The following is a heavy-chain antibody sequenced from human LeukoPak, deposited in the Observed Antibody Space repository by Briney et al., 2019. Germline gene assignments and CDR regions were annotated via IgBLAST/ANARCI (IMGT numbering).Heavy chain of an antibody. V-gene: IGHV1-18*01. CDR1: GYSSTNYG. Sequence: ASVKVSCKASGYSSTNYGISWVRQAPGQGLEWMGWIHIYRGNTDYAQKFQGRVTMTRDMSTSTVYMELSSLRSEDTAVYYCARGGYCSGGSCYSTNYYYMDVWGKGTTVTVSS. CDR3: ARGGYCSGGSCYSTNYYYMDV. D-gene: IGHD2-15*01. J-gene: IGHJ6*03. CDR2: IHIYRGNT.